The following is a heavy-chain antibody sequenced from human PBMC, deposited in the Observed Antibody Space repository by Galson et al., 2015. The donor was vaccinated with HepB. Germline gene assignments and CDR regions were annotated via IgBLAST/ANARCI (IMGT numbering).Heavy chain of an antibody. Sequence: SLRLSCAASGFTFSGSAMHWVRQASGKGLEWVGRIRSKANSYATAYAASVKGRFTISRDDSKNTAYLQMNSLKTEDTAVYYCTSDQRGYSQRKDYWGQGTLVTVSS. CDR2: IRSKANSYAT. CDR1: GFTFSGSA. D-gene: IGHD5-18*01. V-gene: IGHV3-73*01. CDR3: TSDQRGYSQRKDY. J-gene: IGHJ4*02.